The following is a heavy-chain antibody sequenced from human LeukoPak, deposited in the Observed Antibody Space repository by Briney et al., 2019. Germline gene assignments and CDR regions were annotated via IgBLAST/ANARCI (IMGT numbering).Heavy chain of an antibody. CDR2: IYPGDSDT. J-gene: IGHJ4*02. D-gene: IGHD6-13*01. CDR1: AYGFTSYW. Sequence: GESPTITCKGSAYGFTSYWIGWMRQMPGKGLEWMGIIYPGDSDTRYSPSFQGQVTISADKSISTAYLQWSSLKASDTAMYYCARLLAAAFDYWGQGTLVTVSS. V-gene: IGHV5-51*01. CDR3: ARLLAAAFDY.